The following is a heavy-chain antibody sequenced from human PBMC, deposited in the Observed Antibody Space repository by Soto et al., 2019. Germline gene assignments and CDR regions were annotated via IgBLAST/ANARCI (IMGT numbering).Heavy chain of an antibody. Sequence: QVQLQESGPGLVKPSETLSLTCAVSGGSISSSNWWHWVRQPPGKGLEWIGEIHHSGTTNYTPSLKSRVAISVDKSKNQFSLKLNSVTAADTAVYYCARVRQYCSGTSCYLDPWGQGTLVTVSS. CDR1: GGSISSSNW. CDR2: IHHSGTT. V-gene: IGHV4-4*02. D-gene: IGHD2-2*01. J-gene: IGHJ5*02. CDR3: ARVRQYCSGTSCYLDP.